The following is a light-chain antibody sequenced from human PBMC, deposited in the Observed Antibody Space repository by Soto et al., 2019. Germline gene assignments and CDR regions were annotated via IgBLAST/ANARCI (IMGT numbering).Light chain of an antibody. CDR3: QQYGGSPL. V-gene: IGKV3-20*01. CDR1: QGISSNN. Sequence: EIVLTQSPGTLSLSPGERATLSCRASQGISSNNLAWYQQKTGQAPMLLIYGASSRATGIPDRFSGSGSGTDFTLTISRLEPEDSAVYYCQQYGGSPLFGQGTKVEIK. CDR2: GAS. J-gene: IGKJ1*01.